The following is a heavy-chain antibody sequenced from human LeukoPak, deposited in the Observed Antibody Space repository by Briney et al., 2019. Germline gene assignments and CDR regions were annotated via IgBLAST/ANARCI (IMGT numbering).Heavy chain of an antibody. CDR1: GFTVSSNH. CDR3: ARGPAGYN. CDR2: IYSGGST. J-gene: IGHJ4*02. V-gene: IGHV3-53*01. Sequence: PGGSLRLSCAASGFTVSSNHMSWVCQAPGKGLEWVSVIYSGGSTDYADSVKGRFTIPRDNSKNTLYLQMNSLRAEDTAVYHCARGPAGYNWGQGTLVTVSS. D-gene: IGHD1-1*01.